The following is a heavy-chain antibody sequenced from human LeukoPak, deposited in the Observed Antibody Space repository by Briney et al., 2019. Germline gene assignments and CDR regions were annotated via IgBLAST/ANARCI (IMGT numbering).Heavy chain of an antibody. CDR2: IYYGGST. D-gene: IGHD1-14*01. CDR1: GGSISSYY. V-gene: IGHV4-59*01. J-gene: IGHJ5*02. Sequence: PSETLSLTCTVSGGSISSYYWSWIRQPPGKGLEWIGYIYYGGSTYYNPSLKSRVTMSVDTSKNQFSLKLSSVTAADTAVYYCARHRAGDCFDHWGQGTLVTVSS. CDR3: ARHRAGDCFDH.